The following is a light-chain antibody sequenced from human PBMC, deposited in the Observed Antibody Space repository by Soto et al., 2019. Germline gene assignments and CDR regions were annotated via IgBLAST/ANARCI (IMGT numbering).Light chain of an antibody. Sequence: DIQMTQSPSSVSASVGDRVTITCRASQSISSWLAWYQQKPGKAPKVLIYSASTLQRGVPSRFSGSGSGTDLTLTIRSLQPEDFATYYCHQGNRFPRTFGKGTRLEIK. V-gene: IGKV1-12*01. CDR3: HQGNRFPRT. J-gene: IGKJ5*01. CDR2: SAS. CDR1: QSISSW.